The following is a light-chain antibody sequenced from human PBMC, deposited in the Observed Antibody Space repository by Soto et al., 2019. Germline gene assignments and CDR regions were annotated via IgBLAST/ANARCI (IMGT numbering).Light chain of an antibody. Sequence: EIVLTQSPGSLSLSPGERATLSCRARQSVSSTFFAWYQQRPGQAPRLLMYGASSRATGIPERFSGSGSGTDFALAISGLEPEDFAVYYCLQFDSSVTFGQGTKVEIK. CDR2: GAS. J-gene: IGKJ1*01. V-gene: IGKV3-20*01. CDR1: QSVSSTF. CDR3: LQFDSSVT.